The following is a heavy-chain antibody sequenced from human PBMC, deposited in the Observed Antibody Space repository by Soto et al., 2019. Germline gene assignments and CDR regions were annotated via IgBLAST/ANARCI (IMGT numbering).Heavy chain of an antibody. Sequence: EVQLVESGGGLIQPGGSLRLSCAVSGFTVSNNYMSWVRQAPGKGLEGVSVIYSGGYTAYGDSVKGRFTISRDNSKNTLSPQMNTRRPVGTAVFYWALQPGGGRYWGQGTLVTVSS. V-gene: IGHV3-53*01. CDR1: GFTVSNNY. J-gene: IGHJ4*02. D-gene: IGHD3-10*01. CDR2: IYSGGYT. CDR3: ALQPGGGRY.